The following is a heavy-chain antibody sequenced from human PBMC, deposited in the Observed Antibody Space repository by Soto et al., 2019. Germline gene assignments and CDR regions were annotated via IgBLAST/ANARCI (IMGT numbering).Heavy chain of an antibody. CDR1: GGSISSSSYY. J-gene: IGHJ4*02. D-gene: IGHD6-19*01. V-gene: IGHV4-39*01. Sequence: QLQLQESGPGLVKPSETLSLTCTVSGGSISSSSYYWGWIRQPPGKGLEWIGSIYYSGSTYYNPSPKSPVTISVDTSKNQFSLKLSSVTAADTAVYYCARRGVAVAEFDYWGQGTLVTVSS. CDR3: ARRGVAVAEFDY. CDR2: IYYSGST.